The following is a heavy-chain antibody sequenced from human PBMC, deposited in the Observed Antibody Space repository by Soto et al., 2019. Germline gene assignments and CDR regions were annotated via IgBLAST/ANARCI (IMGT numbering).Heavy chain of an antibody. CDR2: LIPILGFA. CDR1: GGTLSTST. V-gene: IGHV1-69*02. J-gene: IGHJ4*02. CDR3: ARCKLGDDY. D-gene: IGHD5-12*01. Sequence: QVQLVQSGAEVRKPGSSVKVSCQASGGTLSTSTSPWGRRPPGQGLGWLGGLIPILGFANYAQKFRGRPTITAHKSTPTPYMELRSLRSEDTAIYYCARCKLGDDYWGQGTLVTVSS.